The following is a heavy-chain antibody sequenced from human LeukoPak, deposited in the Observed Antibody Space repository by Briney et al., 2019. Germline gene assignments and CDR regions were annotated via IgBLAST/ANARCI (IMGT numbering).Heavy chain of an antibody. CDR3: ARDRQYGMDV. J-gene: IGHJ6*02. Sequence: PGGSLRLSCAASGFTFSSYWMHWVRQAPGKGLVWVSRINTDGSTTNYADSVKGRFTISRDNAKNTLYLQMNSLRGEDTAVCYCARDRQYGMDVWGQGTTVTVSS. CDR2: INTDGSTT. V-gene: IGHV3-74*01. CDR1: GFTFSSYW.